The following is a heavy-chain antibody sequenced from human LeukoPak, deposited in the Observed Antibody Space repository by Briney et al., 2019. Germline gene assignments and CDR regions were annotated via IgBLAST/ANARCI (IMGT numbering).Heavy chain of an antibody. CDR3: ARGRRDGYNLNWYFDL. J-gene: IGHJ2*01. CDR2: MHNDGST. V-gene: IGHV4-59*11. CDR1: GDSISNLC. D-gene: IGHD5-24*01. Sequence: SETLSLTCTVSGDSISNLCWGWIRQPPGKGLEWIGYMHNDGSTNYTPSLTSRVTISLDTSKNQFSLRLKSVTAADTAMYYCARGRRDGYNLNWYFDLWGRGTLVTVSS.